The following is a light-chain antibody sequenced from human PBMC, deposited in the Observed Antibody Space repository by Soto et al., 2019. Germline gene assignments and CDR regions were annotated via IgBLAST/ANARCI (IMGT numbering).Light chain of an antibody. CDR2: DVT. V-gene: IGLV2-11*01. CDR3: CSRVGGHEV. CDR1: SRDVGAHNY. J-gene: IGLJ2*01. Sequence: QSALTQPRSVSGSPGQSVTISCTGTSRDVGAHNYVSWYQQHPGKAPKLMIFDVTKRPSGVPERFSGSKSGSTASLTISGLHAEDVADYSCCSRVGGHEVFGGGTKLTVL.